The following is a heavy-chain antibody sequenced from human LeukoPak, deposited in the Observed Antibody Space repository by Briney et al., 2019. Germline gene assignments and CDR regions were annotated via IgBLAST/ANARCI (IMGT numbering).Heavy chain of an antibody. J-gene: IGHJ5*02. Sequence: GGSLRLSCAASGFTYSSHAMSWARQAPGKGLEWVSVISGSGGNTYYADSVKGRFTISRDNSKDTLFLQMNSLRAEDTAVYYCAEVTSWSFTWGQGTLVTVSS. D-gene: IGHD2-2*01. CDR1: GFTYSSHA. CDR2: ISGSGGNT. CDR3: AEVTSWSFT. V-gene: IGHV3-23*01.